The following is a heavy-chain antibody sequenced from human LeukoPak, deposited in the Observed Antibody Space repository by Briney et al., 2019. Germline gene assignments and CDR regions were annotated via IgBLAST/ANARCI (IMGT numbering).Heavy chain of an antibody. CDR3: ASPSRPHDSSGSMFQH. CDR2: IIPIFGTA. D-gene: IGHD3-22*01. V-gene: IGHV1-69*05. CDR1: GYTFTGYY. Sequence: ASVKVSCKASGYTFTGYYMHWVRQAPGQGLEWMGGIIPIFGTANYAQKFQGRVTITTDESTSTAYMELSSLRSEDTAVYYCASPSRPHDSSGSMFQHWGQGTLVTVSS. J-gene: IGHJ1*01.